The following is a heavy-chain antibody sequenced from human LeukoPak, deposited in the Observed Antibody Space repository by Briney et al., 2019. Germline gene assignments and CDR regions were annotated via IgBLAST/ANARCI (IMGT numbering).Heavy chain of an antibody. J-gene: IGHJ3*02. CDR2: IWYDGSNK. CDR1: GFTFSSYG. V-gene: IGHV3-33*01. D-gene: IGHD4-17*01. CDR3: AREPQFMTTVTDDAFDI. Sequence: GGSLRLSCAASGFTFSSYGMHWVRQAPGKGLEWVAVIWYDGSNKYYADSVKGRFTISRDNSKNTLYLQMNSLRAEDTAVYYCAREPQFMTTVTDDAFDIWGQGTMVTVSS.